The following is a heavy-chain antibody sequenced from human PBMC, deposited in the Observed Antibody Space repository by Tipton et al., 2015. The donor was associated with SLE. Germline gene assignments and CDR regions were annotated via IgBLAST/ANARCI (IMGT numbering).Heavy chain of an antibody. CDR1: GYSISSGYY. CDR3: ARSLAVAGIFDY. CDR2: IYHSGST. V-gene: IGHV4-38-2*01. Sequence: TLSLTCAVSGYSISSGYYWGWIRQPPGKGLEWIGSIYHSGSTYYNPSLKSRVTISVDTSKNQFSLKLSSVTAADTAVYYCARSLAVAGIFDYWGQGTLVTVSS. J-gene: IGHJ4*02. D-gene: IGHD6-19*01.